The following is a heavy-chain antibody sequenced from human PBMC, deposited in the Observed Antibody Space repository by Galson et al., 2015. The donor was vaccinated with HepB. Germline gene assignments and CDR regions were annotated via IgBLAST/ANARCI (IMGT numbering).Heavy chain of an antibody. CDR2: ISGSGGST. V-gene: IGHV3-23*01. CDR3: ASLIVVVTADFDY. D-gene: IGHD2-21*02. J-gene: IGHJ4*02. CDR1: GFTFSSYA. Sequence: SLRLSCAASGFTFSSYAMSWVRQAPGKGLEWVPAISGSGGSTYYADSVKGRFTISRDNSKNTLYLQMNSLRAEDTAVYYCASLIVVVTADFDYWGQGTLVTVSS.